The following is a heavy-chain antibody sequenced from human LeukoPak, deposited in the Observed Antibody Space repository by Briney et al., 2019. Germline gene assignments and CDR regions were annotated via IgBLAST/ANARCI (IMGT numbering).Heavy chain of an antibody. CDR1: GGSISSGSYY. J-gene: IGHJ4*02. V-gene: IGHV4-61*09. CDR2: IYTSGAT. D-gene: IGHD1-14*01. Sequence: PSQTLSLTCTVSGGSISSGSYYWTWIRQPAGQGLEWIGHIYTSGATSYNPSLQSRVTISVDTSKHEFSLKLTSLTAADTAVYYCARAGGGVGWFGTIDSWGQGTLVTVSS. CDR3: ARAGGGVGWFGTIDS.